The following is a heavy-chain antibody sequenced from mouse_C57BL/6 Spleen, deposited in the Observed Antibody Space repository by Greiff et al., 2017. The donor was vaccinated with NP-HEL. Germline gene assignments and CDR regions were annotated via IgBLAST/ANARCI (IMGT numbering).Heavy chain of an antibody. CDR1: GYTFTSYW. D-gene: IGHD1-1*01. CDR3: ARSLYYYGSSYPLDY. J-gene: IGHJ2*01. Sequence: QVQLKQPGAELVKPGASVKLSCKASGYTFTSYWMHWVKQRPGQGLEWIGMIHPNSGSTNYNEKFKSKATLTVDKSSSTAYMQLSSLTSEDSAVYYCARSLYYYGSSYPLDYWGQGTTLTVSS. V-gene: IGHV1-64*01. CDR2: IHPNSGST.